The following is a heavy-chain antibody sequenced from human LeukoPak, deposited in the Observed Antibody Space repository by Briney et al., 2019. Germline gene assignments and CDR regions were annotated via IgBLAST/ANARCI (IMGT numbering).Heavy chain of an antibody. CDR3: ARGASSSWYSLWKL. CDR2: FYHSGGT. V-gene: IGHV4-59*01. J-gene: IGHJ4*02. Sequence: SETVSLTCNVSGASIGSYYWSWIRQSPGGGLEWIGYFYHSGGTNYNPSLKSRATISIDTSENEVSLKVRYVTAADTAVYYCARGASSSWYSLWKLWGQGTLVTVSS. CDR1: GASIGSYY. D-gene: IGHD6-13*01.